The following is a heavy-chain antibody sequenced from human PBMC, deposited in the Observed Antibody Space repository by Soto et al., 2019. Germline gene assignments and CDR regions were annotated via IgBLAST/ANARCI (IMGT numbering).Heavy chain of an antibody. CDR1: GFTVSSSY. V-gene: IGHV3-66*04. Sequence: EVQLVESGGDLVQPGGSLRLSCAASGFTVSSSYMGWVRQAPGQGLEWVSSIYSDGNTYYADSVRGRLTISTDNSKDTLFLQMNRLRVDDTAMYYCARHVGFYWYFDLWGRGPLVTVSS. CDR3: ARHVGFYWYFDL. CDR2: IYSDGNT. J-gene: IGHJ2*01. D-gene: IGHD1-26*01.